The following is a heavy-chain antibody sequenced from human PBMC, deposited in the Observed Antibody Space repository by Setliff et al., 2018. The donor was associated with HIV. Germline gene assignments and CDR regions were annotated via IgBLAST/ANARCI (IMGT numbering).Heavy chain of an antibody. J-gene: IGHJ3*02. CDR1: GFTFSSYA. D-gene: IGHD5-18*01. CDR2: ISYDGSNK. CDR3: AKAYWIQLWLFSCAFDI. V-gene: IGHV3-30-3*01. Sequence: PGGSLRLSCAASGFTFSSYAMHWVRQAPGKGLEWVAVISYDGSNKYYADSVKGRFTISRDNSKNTLYLQMNSLRAEDTAVYYCAKAYWIQLWLFSCAFDIWGQGTMVTVSS.